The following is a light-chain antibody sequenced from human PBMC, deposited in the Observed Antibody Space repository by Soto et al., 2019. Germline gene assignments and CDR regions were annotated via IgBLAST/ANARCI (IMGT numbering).Light chain of an antibody. CDR1: QSVLYSSNNKNY. V-gene: IGKV4-1*01. Sequence: DIVMTQSPDSLAVSLGERATINCKSSQSVLYSSNNKNYLAWYQQRPGQHPKLLIYCASTRESGVPDRFSGSGSGTDFTLTITSLQAEDVAVYYCQQYESTPPTFGQGTKLEIK. J-gene: IGKJ2*01. CDR2: CAS. CDR3: QQYESTPPT.